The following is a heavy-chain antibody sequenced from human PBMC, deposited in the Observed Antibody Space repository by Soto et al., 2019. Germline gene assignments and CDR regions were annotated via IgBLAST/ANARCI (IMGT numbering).Heavy chain of an antibody. D-gene: IGHD5-12*01. J-gene: IGHJ5*02. V-gene: IGHV1-69*01. CDR1: GGTFSSFV. CDR2: IIPIFDTS. Sequence: QVQLVQSGAEVKKPGSSVKVSCKASGGTFSSFVISWVRQAPGQGLEWMGGIIPIFDTSNYAQKFQGRITITADESTSRAYMELSSLRSEDTAVYYCARDSGAYSGSDTWFDPWGQGTLVTVSS. CDR3: ARDSGAYSGSDTWFDP.